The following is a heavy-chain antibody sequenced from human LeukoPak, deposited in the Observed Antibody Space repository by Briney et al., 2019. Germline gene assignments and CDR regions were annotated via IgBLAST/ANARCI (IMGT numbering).Heavy chain of an antibody. Sequence: GGSLRLSCAASGFIVSSNYMSWVRLAPGKGLECVAILYSGGGTIYPDSVKGRFTISRDSSKNTLYLQMNSLRVEDTAVYYCARGGLYSGSYKGYFDFWGQGTLVTVSS. V-gene: IGHV3-66*01. J-gene: IGHJ4*02. CDR2: LYSGGGT. CDR1: GFIVSSNY. D-gene: IGHD1-26*01. CDR3: ARGGLYSGSYKGYFDF.